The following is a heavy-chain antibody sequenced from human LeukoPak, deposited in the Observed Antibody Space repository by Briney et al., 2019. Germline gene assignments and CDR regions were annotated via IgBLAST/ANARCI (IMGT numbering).Heavy chain of an antibody. CDR1: GGSISSYY. J-gene: IGHJ6*03. D-gene: IGHD6-13*01. CDR3: ARLSGSSWYDYYYYYMDV. CDR2: IYTSGST. V-gene: IGHV4-4*07. Sequence: EPSETLSLTCTVSGGSISSYYWSWIRQPAGKGLEWIWRIYTSGSTNYNPSLKSRVTMSVDTSKTQFSLKLSSVTAADTAVYYCARLSGSSWYDYYYYYMDVWGKGTTVTVSS.